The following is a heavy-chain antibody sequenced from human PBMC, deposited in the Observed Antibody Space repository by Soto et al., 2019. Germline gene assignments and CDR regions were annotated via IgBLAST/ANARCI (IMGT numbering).Heavy chain of an antibody. CDR2: INHSGST. J-gene: IGHJ6*02. D-gene: IGHD6-13*01. V-gene: IGHV4-34*01. Sequence: PSQTLSLTFAVYGGSFSCYYWSWIRQPPGKWLEWIGEINHSGSTNYNPSLKSRVTISVDTSKNQFSLKLSSVTAADTAVYYCARGEVEAAVGYYYYYGMDVWGQGTTVTVYS. CDR1: GGSFSCYY. CDR3: ARGEVEAAVGYYYYYGMDV.